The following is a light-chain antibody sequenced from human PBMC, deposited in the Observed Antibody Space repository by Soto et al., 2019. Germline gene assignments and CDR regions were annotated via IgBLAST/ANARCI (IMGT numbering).Light chain of an antibody. CDR2: EVS. J-gene: IGLJ2*01. CDR1: SSDVGCYNY. V-gene: IGLV2-14*01. Sequence: QSALTQPASVSGSPGQSSTISCTGTSSDVGCYNYVSWYQQHPGKAPKLMIYEVSNRPSGVSNRFSVSKSGNTASLTISGLQAEDEADYYCSSYTSSSPVVFGGGTKVTVL. CDR3: SSYTSSSPVV.